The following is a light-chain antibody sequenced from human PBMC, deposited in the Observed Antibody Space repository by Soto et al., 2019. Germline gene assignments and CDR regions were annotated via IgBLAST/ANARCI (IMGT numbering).Light chain of an antibody. V-gene: IGKV3-15*01. CDR1: QSISSD. CDR3: QQYKKWPRT. J-gene: IGKJ2*01. CDR2: GAS. Sequence: EIVMTQSPATLSVSPGERATLSCRASQSISSDVAWYQQKPGQAPRLLIYGASTTATGIPARFSGSGSGTEFTLTISSLQSEDFAVYNCQQYKKWPRTCGQVTKV.